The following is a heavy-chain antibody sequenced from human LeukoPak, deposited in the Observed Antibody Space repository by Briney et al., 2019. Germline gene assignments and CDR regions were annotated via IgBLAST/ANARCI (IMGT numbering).Heavy chain of an antibody. CDR2: INHSGST. CDR1: GGSFSGYY. V-gene: IGHV4-34*01. Sequence: SETLSLTCAVYGGSFSGYYWSWIRQPPGEGLEWIGEINHSGSTNYNPSLKSRVTISVDTSKNQFSLKLSSVTAADTAVYYCARSPNSGTLVRFDPWGQGTLVIVSS. CDR3: ARSPNSGTLVRFDP. D-gene: IGHD1-26*01. J-gene: IGHJ5*02.